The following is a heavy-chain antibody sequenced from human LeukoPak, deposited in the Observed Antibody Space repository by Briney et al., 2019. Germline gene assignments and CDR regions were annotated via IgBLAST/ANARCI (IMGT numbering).Heavy chain of an antibody. CDR3: ARDTDSGYDPFVFDY. V-gene: IGHV3-7*03. J-gene: IGHJ4*02. CDR1: GFTFSSYW. D-gene: IGHD5-12*01. Sequence: GGSLRLSCAASGFTFSSYWMSWVRQAPGKGLEWVANIKQDGSEKYYVDSVKGRFTISRDNAKNSLYLQMNSLRAEDTAVYYCARDTDSGYDPFVFDYWGQGTLVTVSS. CDR2: IKQDGSEK.